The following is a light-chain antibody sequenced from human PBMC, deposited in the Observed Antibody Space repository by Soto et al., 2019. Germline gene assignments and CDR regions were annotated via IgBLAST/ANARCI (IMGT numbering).Light chain of an antibody. Sequence: QSVLTQHASVSGSPGQSITISCTGTSSDVGGYNYVSWYQQHPGKAPKLMIYDVSDRPSGVSNRFSASKSGNTASLTISGLQAEDEADYYCCSYTSSSTPWVFGTGTKVTVL. J-gene: IGLJ1*01. CDR1: SSDVGGYNY. V-gene: IGLV2-14*03. CDR3: CSYTSSSTPWV. CDR2: DVS.